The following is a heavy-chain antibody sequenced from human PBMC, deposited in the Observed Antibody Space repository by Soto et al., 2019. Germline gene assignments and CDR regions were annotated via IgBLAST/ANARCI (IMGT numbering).Heavy chain of an antibody. V-gene: IGHV3-7*05. Sequence: GGSLRLSCAASGFNFSNYWMSWVRQAPTKGLEWVANINQDGSEGYYLDSVKGRFTISRDNGKSSLYLQMSSLRAEDTAMYYYARGHYGMDVWGPGTTVTVSS. J-gene: IGHJ6*02. CDR2: INQDGSEG. CDR3: ARGHYGMDV. CDR1: GFNFSNYW.